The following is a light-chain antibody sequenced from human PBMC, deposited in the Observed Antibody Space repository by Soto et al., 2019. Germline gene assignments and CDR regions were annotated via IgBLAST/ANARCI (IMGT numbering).Light chain of an antibody. J-gene: IGKJ5*01. CDR2: AAS. Sequence: DIQLTQSPSFLSASVVDIVTITFLASQTISTWMAWYQQKPGKAPKLLIYAASTLQSGVPSRFSGSGSGTDFTLTISCLQSEDFATYYCQQYYSYPITFGQGTRLEIK. CDR1: QTISTW. CDR3: QQYYSYPIT. V-gene: IGKV1-9*01.